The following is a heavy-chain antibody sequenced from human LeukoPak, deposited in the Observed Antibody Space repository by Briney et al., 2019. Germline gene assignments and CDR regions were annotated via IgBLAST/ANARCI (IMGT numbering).Heavy chain of an antibody. D-gene: IGHD3-9*01. CDR2: INHSGST. CDR3: ARGGTFLRYQLSGHYYYGMDV. CDR1: GGSFSGYY. V-gene: IGHV4-34*01. Sequence: PSETLSLTCTVYGGSFSGYYWSWIRQPPGKGLEWIGEINHSGSTNYNPSLKSRVTISVDTSKNQFSLKLSSVTAADTAVYYCARGGTFLRYQLSGHYYYGMDVWGQGTTVTVSS. J-gene: IGHJ6*02.